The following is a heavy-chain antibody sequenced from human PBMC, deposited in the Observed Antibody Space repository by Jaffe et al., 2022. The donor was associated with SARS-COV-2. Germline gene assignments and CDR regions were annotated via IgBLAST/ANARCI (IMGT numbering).Heavy chain of an antibody. V-gene: IGHV3-49*03. CDR3: SRDLLIIRTHHYYYMDV. J-gene: IGHJ6*03. Sequence: EVRLVESGGGLVQPGRSLRLSCTASGFTFGDYAMSWFRQAPGKGLEWVGFIRSKTYGGTTDYAASMKDRFTISRDDSKSIAYLQMNSLKSEDTAIYYCSRDLLIIRTHHYYYMDVWGKGTTVTVSS. CDR1: GFTFGDYA. CDR2: IRSKTYGGTT. D-gene: IGHD4-17*01.